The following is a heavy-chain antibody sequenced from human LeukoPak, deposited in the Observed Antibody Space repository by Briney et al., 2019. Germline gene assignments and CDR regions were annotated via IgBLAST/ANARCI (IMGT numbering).Heavy chain of an antibody. J-gene: IGHJ4*02. CDR1: GFTFSSYA. CDR2: ISSNGGST. CDR3: ARAEYYYDTSGSPFDY. D-gene: IGHD3-22*01. V-gene: IGHV3-64*04. Sequence: PGGSLRLSCAASGFTFSSYAMHWVRQAPGKGLEYVSAISSNGGSTYYADSVKGRFTISRDNFKNMLYLHMNSLRAEDTAVYYCARAEYYYDTSGSPFDYWGQGTLVTVSS.